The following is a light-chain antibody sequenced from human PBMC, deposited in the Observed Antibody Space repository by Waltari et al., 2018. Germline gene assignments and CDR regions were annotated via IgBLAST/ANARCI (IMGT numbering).Light chain of an antibody. J-gene: IGLJ2*01. V-gene: IGLV2-14*03. Sequence: SALTQPASVSGSPGQSITIPCTDTSSAVGSDNHVSRYQQHPGKAPKLMIYDVSYRPSGVSNRFSGSKSGNTASLTISGLQAEDEADYYCSSYITTNTLELFGGGTSLTVL. CDR2: DVS. CDR1: SSAVGSDNH. CDR3: SSYITTNTLEL.